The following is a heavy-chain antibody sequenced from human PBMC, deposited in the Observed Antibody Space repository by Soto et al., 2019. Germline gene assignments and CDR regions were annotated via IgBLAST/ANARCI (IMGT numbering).Heavy chain of an antibody. CDR1: GFTFSNYW. CDR3: ARGGCVGGTCYSLAGSFYYDMDV. V-gene: IGHV3-74*01. J-gene: IGHJ6*03. Sequence: EVQLVESGGGLVQPGGSLRLSCAASGFTFSNYWMYWVRQAPGKGLVWVSRINSDGSVSSYADSVKGRLTISRDNVKNTLLLLMDSLGAEDTAVYYCARGGCVGGTCYSLAGSFYYDMDVWGKGTTVTVFS. CDR2: INSDGSVS. D-gene: IGHD2-15*01.